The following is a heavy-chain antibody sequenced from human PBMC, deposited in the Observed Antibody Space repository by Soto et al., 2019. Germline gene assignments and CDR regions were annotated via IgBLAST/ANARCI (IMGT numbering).Heavy chain of an antibody. CDR1: GFTVSSYG. Sequence: QVQLVESGGGVVQPGRSLRLSCAASGFTVSSYGMHWVRQAPGKGLEWVAVVWYDGSNKYYADSVKGRFTISRDNSKNTLYLQMNSLRAEDTAVYYCARGGDVVVVAATFDYWGQGTLVTVSS. J-gene: IGHJ4*02. V-gene: IGHV3-33*01. D-gene: IGHD2-15*01. CDR2: VWYDGSNK. CDR3: ARGGDVVVVAATFDY.